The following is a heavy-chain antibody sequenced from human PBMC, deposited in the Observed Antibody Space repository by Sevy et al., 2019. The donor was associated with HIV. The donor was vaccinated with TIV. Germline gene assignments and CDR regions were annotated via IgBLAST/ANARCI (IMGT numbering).Heavy chain of an antibody. CDR1: GFTFNNAW. D-gene: IGHD3-22*01. CDR3: ATAPGYYDSAPFDY. J-gene: IGHJ4*02. Sequence: GGSLRLSCAVSGFTFNNAWMNWVRQAPGTGLQWVGLIKSKIDGETTDYAAPVKGGLTISRDDSKNTLFLQMNSLKIEDTAVYYCATAPGYYDSAPFDYWGPGTLVTVSS. V-gene: IGHV3-15*01. CDR2: IKSKIDGETT.